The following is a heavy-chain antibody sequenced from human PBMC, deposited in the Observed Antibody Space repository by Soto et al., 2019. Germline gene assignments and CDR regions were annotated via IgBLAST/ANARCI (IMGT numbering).Heavy chain of an antibody. CDR1: GYTFTSYG. J-gene: IGHJ3*02. CDR3: ARDQDVYSGSYPDAFDI. Sequence: QVQLVQSGAEVKKPGASVKVSCKASGYTFTSYGISWVRQAPGQGLEWMGWISAYNGNTNYAQKLQGRDTMTTDTSTSTAYMEQRSLRPDDTAVYYCARDQDVYSGSYPDAFDIWGQGTMVTVSS. CDR2: ISAYNGNT. D-gene: IGHD1-26*01. V-gene: IGHV1-18*01.